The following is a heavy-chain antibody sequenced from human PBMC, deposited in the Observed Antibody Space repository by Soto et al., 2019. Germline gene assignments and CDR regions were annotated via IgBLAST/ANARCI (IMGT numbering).Heavy chain of an antibody. CDR1: GYISTAYD. J-gene: IGHJ5*02. CDR2: MNPNSGYT. Sequence: ASVKVSCKASGYISTAYDINWVRQAPGQGHEWMGWMNPNSGYTGYAQKFQGRVTMTRDTSISTVYMELSSLRAEDTAVYYCRAAPGPLRNSGTIGFDTLGQGALVTVSS. D-gene: IGHD6-13*01. CDR3: RAAPGPLRNSGTIGFDT. V-gene: IGHV1-8*01.